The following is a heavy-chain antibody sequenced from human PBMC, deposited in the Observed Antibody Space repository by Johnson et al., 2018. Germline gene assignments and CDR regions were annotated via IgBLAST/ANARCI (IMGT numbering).Heavy chain of an antibody. D-gene: IGHD4-17*01. Sequence: QVQLQQCGAGLLKPSETLSLTCAVYGGSFSGYYWSWIRQPPGKGLEWSGEINHSGSTNYNPSLKSRVTISVDTSKNQFSLKLSSVTAADTAVYYCARGGDYVSYYYYYMDVWGKGTTVTVSS. V-gene: IGHV4-34*01. CDR2: INHSGST. J-gene: IGHJ6*03. CDR3: ARGGDYVSYYYYYMDV. CDR1: GGSFSGYY.